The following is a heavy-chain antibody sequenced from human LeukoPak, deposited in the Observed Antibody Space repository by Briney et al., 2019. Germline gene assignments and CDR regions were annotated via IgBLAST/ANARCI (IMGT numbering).Heavy chain of an antibody. J-gene: IGHJ6*03. CDR3: ARAGDSLVFYYYMDV. D-gene: IGHD2-2*01. Sequence: PSETLSLTCAVYGGSSSGYYWSWIRQPPGKGLEWIGEINHSGSTNYNPSLKSRVTISVDTSKNQFSLKLSSVTAADTAVYYCARAGDSLVFYYYMDVWGKGTTVTVSS. CDR1: GGSSSGYY. V-gene: IGHV4-34*01. CDR2: INHSGST.